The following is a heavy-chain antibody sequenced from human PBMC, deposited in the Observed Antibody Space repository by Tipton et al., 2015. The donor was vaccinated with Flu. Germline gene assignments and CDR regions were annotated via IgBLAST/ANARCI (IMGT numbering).Heavy chain of an antibody. V-gene: IGHV4-39*07. J-gene: IGHJ4*02. CDR2: IRYGGSS. Sequence: LTCTVSGGSISTSGYYWGWIRQPPGKGLEWIGSIRYGGSSYYTPSLKSRVTISLDMSKDQFSLKLASVTAADTAVYYCARVWSSFVATASLDYWGRGTLVTVSS. CDR3: ARVWSSFVATASLDY. D-gene: IGHD1-1*01. CDR1: GGSISTSGYY.